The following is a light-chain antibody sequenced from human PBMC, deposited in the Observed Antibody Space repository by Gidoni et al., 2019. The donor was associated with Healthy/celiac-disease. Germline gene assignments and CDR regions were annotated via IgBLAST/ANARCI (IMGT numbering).Light chain of an antibody. Sequence: SSELPQDPAVSVALGQTVRIQCQGDSLRSYYASWYQQKPGQAPVLVIYGKNNRPSGIPDRFSGSSSGNTASLTITGAQAEDEADYYCNSRDSSGNRLVVFGGGTKLTVL. CDR2: GKN. J-gene: IGLJ2*01. CDR1: SLRSYY. CDR3: NSRDSSGNRLVV. V-gene: IGLV3-19*01.